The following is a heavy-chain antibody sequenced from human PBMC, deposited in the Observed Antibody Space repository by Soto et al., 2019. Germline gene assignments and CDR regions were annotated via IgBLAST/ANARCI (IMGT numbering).Heavy chain of an antibody. CDR1: GDSVSSGSYY. CDR2: IYYSGST. CDR3: VREQIPVGASFYDSGLDV. D-gene: IGHD1-26*01. V-gene: IGHV4-61*01. Sequence: LSLTCTVSGDSVSSGSYYWTWIRETPGKGLEWMGYIYYSGSTKYNPSLRSRVTISIDISKNQFSLNLSSVTAADTAVYYCVREQIPVGASFYDSGLDVWGPGTAVTVSS. J-gene: IGHJ6*02.